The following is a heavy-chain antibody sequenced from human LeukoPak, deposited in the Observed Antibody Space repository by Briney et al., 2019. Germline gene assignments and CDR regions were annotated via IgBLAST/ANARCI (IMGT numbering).Heavy chain of an antibody. Sequence: SETLSLTCTVSGDSISSAHYYWGWIRQAPGKGLEWIGTIYYSGSTYYNPSLMGRGTISGDRSKNQFSLKLSSVTAADTTVYYCASGVVARGVGQFDYWGQGTLVTVSS. D-gene: IGHD3-10*01. CDR2: IYYSGST. CDR3: ASGVVARGVGQFDY. CDR1: GDSISSAHYY. V-gene: IGHV4-39*01. J-gene: IGHJ4*02.